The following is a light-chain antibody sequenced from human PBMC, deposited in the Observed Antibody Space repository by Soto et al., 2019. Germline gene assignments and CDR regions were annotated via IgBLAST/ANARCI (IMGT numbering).Light chain of an antibody. J-gene: IGKJ1*01. Sequence: IHTAFSSSTLTASVVRRDLMPCRASQSISSWLAWYQQKPGKAPKLLIYDASSLESGVPSRFSGSGSGTEFTLTISILQADDVATYYCQQYNSHSRTFGQGSKVDIK. V-gene: IGKV1-5*01. CDR3: QQYNSHSRT. CDR2: DAS. CDR1: QSISSW.